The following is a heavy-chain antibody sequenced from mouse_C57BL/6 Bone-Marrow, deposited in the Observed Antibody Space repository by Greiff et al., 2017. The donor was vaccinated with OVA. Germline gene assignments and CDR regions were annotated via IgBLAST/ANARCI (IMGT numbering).Heavy chain of an antibody. D-gene: IGHD1-1*01. CDR3: ARGNFGSSFYAMDY. CDR2: IDPANDNT. Sequence: EVQLVESVAELVRPGASVKLSCTASGFTIKNTYMHWVKQRPEQGLEWIGRIDPANDNTKYAPKFQGKATMTADPSSNTAYLQLSSLSSEDTAVYCCARGNFGSSFYAMDYWGQGTSVTVSS. CDR1: GFTIKNTY. J-gene: IGHJ4*01. V-gene: IGHV14-3*01.